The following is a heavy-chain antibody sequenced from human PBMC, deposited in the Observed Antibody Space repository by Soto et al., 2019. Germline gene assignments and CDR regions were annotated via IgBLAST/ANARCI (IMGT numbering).Heavy chain of an antibody. CDR3: ARAVQYDILTGYYADYYYYGMDV. Sequence: QVQLVQSGAEVKKPGASVKVSCKASGYTFTSYGISWVRQAPGQGLEWMGWISTYNGYTNYAQKLQGRVTMTTDTSTSTAYMELTSLRSDDTAVYYCARAVQYDILTGYYADYYYYGMDVWRQGTTVTVSS. CDR1: GYTFTSYG. V-gene: IGHV1-18*01. D-gene: IGHD3-9*01. CDR2: ISTYNGYT. J-gene: IGHJ6*02.